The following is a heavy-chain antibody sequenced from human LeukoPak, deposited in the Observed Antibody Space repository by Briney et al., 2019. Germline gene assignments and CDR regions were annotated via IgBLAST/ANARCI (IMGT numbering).Heavy chain of an antibody. Sequence: ASVKVSCKASGYTFTSYDINWVRQATGQGLEWMGWMNPNSGNTGYAQKFQGRVTMTRNTSISTAYIELSSLRSEDTAVYYCARGPDFWSGSYLDAFDIWGQGTMVTVSS. CDR1: GYTFTSYD. V-gene: IGHV1-8*01. J-gene: IGHJ3*02. D-gene: IGHD3-3*01. CDR2: MNPNSGNT. CDR3: ARGPDFWSGSYLDAFDI.